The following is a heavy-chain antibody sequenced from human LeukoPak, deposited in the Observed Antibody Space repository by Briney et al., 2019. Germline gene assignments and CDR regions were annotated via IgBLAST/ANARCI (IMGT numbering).Heavy chain of an antibody. J-gene: IGHJ4*02. CDR1: GYTFTNYG. CDR2: ISAYNGNT. CDR3: ARDSPPDVLRYFDWLSLGKYYFDY. D-gene: IGHD3-9*01. Sequence: ASVKVSCKASGYTFTNYGISWVRQAPGQGLEWMGWISAYNGNTNYAQKLQGRVTMTTDTSTSTAYMELRSLRSDDTAVYYCARDSPPDVLRYFDWLSLGKYYFDYWGQGTLVTVSS. V-gene: IGHV1-18*01.